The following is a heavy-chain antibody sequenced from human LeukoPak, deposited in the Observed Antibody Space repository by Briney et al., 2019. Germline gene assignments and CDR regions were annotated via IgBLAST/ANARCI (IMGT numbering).Heavy chain of an antibody. J-gene: IGHJ4*02. V-gene: IGHV3-66*01. D-gene: IGHD3-10*02. CDR2: IYSGGST. Sequence: GGSLRLSCAASGFTVSSSYMSWVRQAPGKGLEWVSVIYSGGSTYYADSVKGRFTISRDNSKNTLYLQMNSLRAEDTAVYYCAEDFTMLSHWLGRPLNLLDCRGQGTLVTVSS. CDR3: AEDFTMLSHWLGRPLNLLDC. CDR1: GFTVSSSY.